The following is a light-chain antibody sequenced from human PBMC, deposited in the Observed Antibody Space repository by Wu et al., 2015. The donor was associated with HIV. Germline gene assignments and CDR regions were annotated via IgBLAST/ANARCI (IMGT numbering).Light chain of an antibody. CDR2: GAL. J-gene: IGKJ1*01. CDR3: QQYGSSPRT. Sequence: EIVLTQSPGTLSLSPGERATLSCRASQSISSSFFAWYQQKPGQAPRLLIYGALSRATGIPDRFSGSGSGTDFTLTISRLEPEDFAVYYCQQYGSSPRTFGQGTKVEIK. CDR1: QSISSSF. V-gene: IGKV3-20*01.